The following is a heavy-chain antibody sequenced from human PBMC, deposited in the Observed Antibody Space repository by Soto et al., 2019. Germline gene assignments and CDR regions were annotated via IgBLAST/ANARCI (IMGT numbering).Heavy chain of an antibody. CDR2: INAGNGNA. Sequence: ASVKVSCKASGYTFSTYAMHWVRQAPGQRLEWMGWINAGNGNAKYSQKFQGRVTITRDTSASTAYMDLSSLRSEDTAVYYCARGGPPIDYWGQGTLITVSS. D-gene: IGHD3-10*01. V-gene: IGHV1-3*01. J-gene: IGHJ4*02. CDR1: GYTFSTYA. CDR3: ARGGPPIDY.